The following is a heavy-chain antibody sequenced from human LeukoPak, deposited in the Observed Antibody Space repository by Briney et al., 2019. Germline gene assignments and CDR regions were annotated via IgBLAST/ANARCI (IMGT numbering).Heavy chain of an antibody. CDR3: AKEGIAAAVFGYYYCGMDV. V-gene: IGHV3-9*01. CDR1: GFTFDDYA. J-gene: IGHJ6*02. Sequence: GRSLRLSCAASGFTFDDYAMHWVRQAPGKGLEWVSGISWNSGSIGYADSVKGRFTISRDNAKNSLYLQMNSLRAEDTALYYCAKEGIAAAVFGYYYCGMDVWGQGTTVTVSS. CDR2: ISWNSGSI. D-gene: IGHD6-13*01.